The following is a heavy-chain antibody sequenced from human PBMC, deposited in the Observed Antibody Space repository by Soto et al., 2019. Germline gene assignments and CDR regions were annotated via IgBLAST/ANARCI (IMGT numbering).Heavy chain of an antibody. CDR1: GGSISSYY. Sequence: SETLSLTCTVSGGSISSYYWSWIRQPPGKGLEWIGYIYYSGSTNYNPSLKSRVTISVDTSKNQFSLKLSSVTAADTAVYYCARGKLERRPTPFDYWGQGTLVTVLL. CDR2: IYYSGST. CDR3: ARGKLERRPTPFDY. J-gene: IGHJ4*02. V-gene: IGHV4-59*01. D-gene: IGHD1-1*01.